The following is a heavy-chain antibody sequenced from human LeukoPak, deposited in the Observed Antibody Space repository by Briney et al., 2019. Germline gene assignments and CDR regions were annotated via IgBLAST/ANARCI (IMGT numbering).Heavy chain of an antibody. Sequence: GGSLRLSCAASGFTFGSYAMSWVRQAPGKGLEWVSGICAIGGTTYYADYVKGRFTISRDNSKNTLYLQMNSLRLEDTAVYYCAKNRGGSCYDGSDYWGQGTLVTVSS. CDR2: ICAIGGTT. CDR3: AKNRGGSCYDGSDY. V-gene: IGHV3-23*01. J-gene: IGHJ4*02. CDR1: GFTFGSYA. D-gene: IGHD2-15*01.